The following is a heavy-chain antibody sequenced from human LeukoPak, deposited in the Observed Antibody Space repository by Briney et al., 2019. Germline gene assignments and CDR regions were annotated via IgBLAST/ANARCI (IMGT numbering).Heavy chain of an antibody. CDR3: ARDGYRGPSHIAAPLGFGY. J-gene: IGHJ4*02. D-gene: IGHD6-13*01. Sequence: SETLSLTCTVSGGSISSSSYYWGWIRQPPGKGLEWIGSIYYSGSTYYNPSLKSRVTISVDTSKNQFSLKLSSVTAADTAVYYCARDGYRGPSHIAAPLGFGYWGQGTLVTVSS. CDR1: GGSISSSSYY. CDR2: IYYSGST. V-gene: IGHV4-39*07.